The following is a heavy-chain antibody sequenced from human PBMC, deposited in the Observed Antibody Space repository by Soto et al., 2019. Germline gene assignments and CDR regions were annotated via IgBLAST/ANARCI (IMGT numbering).Heavy chain of an antibody. CDR2: INHSGST. D-gene: IGHD1-20*01. CDR3: ASSHASPYSGNVLGGDY. J-gene: IGHJ4*02. CDR1: GGSFSGYY. V-gene: IGHV4-34*01. Sequence: SETLSLTCAVYGGSFSGYYWSWIRQPPGKGLEWIGEINHSGSTNYNPSLKSRVTISVDTSKNQFSLKLSSVTAADTAVYYCASSHASPYSGNVLGGDYWGQGTLVTVSS.